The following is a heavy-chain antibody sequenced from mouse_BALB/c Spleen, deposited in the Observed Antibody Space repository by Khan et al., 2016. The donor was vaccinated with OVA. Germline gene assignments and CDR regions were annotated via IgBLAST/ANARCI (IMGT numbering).Heavy chain of an antibody. D-gene: IGHD2-1*01. CDR3: ARSGYGNPFAY. CDR1: GYTFTSFY. CDR2: LNPSNGDT. J-gene: IGHJ3*01. Sequence: VQLQQPGAELVKPGASVKISCKASGYTFTSFYMYWVKQRPGQGLEWIGGLNPSNGDTHFYEKFKSKATLTVDKSSTTAYMQFSSLTSEDSAVYYCARSGYGNPFAYWGQGTLVTVAA. V-gene: IGHV1S81*02.